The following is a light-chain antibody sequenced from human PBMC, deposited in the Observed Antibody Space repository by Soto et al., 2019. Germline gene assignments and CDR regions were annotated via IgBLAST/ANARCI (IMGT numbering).Light chain of an antibody. J-gene: IGKJ1*01. CDR2: DAS. CDR3: QQYNSYWT. Sequence: DIPMTQSPSTLSASVGDRVTITCRASQSISGWLAWYQQKPGKAPKLLISDASTLNSGVPLRFSGSGAGTEFTLTISSLQPDDVAIYYCQQYNSYWTFGQGTKVEIK. CDR1: QSISGW. V-gene: IGKV1-5*01.